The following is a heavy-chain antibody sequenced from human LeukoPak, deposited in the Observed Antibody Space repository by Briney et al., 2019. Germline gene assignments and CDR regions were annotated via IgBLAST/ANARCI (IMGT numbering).Heavy chain of an antibody. CDR3: ARDSSPYCSGGSCYRVEP. CDR2: IIPIFGTA. J-gene: IGHJ5*02. Sequence: SVKVSCKASGGTFSSYAISLVRQAPGQGLEWMGRIIPIFGTANYAQKFQGRVTITTDESTSTAYMELSSLRSEDTAVYYCARDSSPYCSGGSCYRVEPWGQGTLVTVSS. V-gene: IGHV1-69*05. D-gene: IGHD2-15*01. CDR1: GGTFSSYA.